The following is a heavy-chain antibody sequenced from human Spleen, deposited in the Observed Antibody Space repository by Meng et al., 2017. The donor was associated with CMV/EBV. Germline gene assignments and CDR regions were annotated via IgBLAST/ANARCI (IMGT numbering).Heavy chain of an antibody. CDR3: ARGRIAAAGFFDY. J-gene: IGHJ4*02. D-gene: IGHD6-13*01. CDR2: INHGGST. Sequence: QLPESGPGLGKASETLSLPCAVSGGSFSGSYWSWIRQPPGKGLEWIGEINHGGSTNYNPSLKSRVTISVATSKNQFSLKLSSVTAADTAVYYCARGRIAAAGFFDYWGQGTLVTVSS. V-gene: IGHV4-34*01. CDR1: GGSFSGSY.